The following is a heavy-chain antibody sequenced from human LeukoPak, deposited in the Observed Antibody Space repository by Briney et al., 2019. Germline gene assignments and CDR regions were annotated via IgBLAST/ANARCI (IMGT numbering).Heavy chain of an antibody. Sequence: GGSLRLSCAASGFTFSSHRMTWVRQAPGKGLEWVANIKKDGSNKYYADSVKGRFTISRDNSKNTLYLQMNSLRAEDTAVYYCAKGDGSSWVDYFYYMDVWGKGTTVTISS. J-gene: IGHJ6*03. D-gene: IGHD6-13*01. CDR1: GFTFSSHR. CDR2: IKKDGSNK. V-gene: IGHV3-7*01. CDR3: AKGDGSSWVDYFYYMDV.